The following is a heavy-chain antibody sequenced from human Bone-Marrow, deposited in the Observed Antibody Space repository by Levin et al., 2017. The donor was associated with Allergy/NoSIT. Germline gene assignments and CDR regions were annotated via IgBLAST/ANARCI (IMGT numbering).Heavy chain of an antibody. J-gene: IGHJ4*02. V-gene: IGHV3-73*01. CDR2: IRSKANSYAT. CDR3: TRAGLGTRYFDY. D-gene: IGHD6-13*01. CDR1: GFTFSGSA. Sequence: GESLKISCAASGFTFSGSAMHWVRQASGKGLEWVGRIRSKANSYATAYAASVKGRFTISRDDSKNSLYLQMNSLKTEDTAVYYCTRAGLGTRYFDYWGQGALVAVSS.